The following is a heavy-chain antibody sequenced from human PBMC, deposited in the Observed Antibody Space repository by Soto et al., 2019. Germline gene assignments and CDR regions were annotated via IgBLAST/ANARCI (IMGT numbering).Heavy chain of an antibody. CDR2: IYPGDSDT. D-gene: IGHD3-10*01. J-gene: IGHJ6*02. Sequence: PWESLKISCKGSGYSFTSYWIGWVRQMPGKGLEWMGIIYPGDSDTRYSPSFQGQVTISADKSISTAYLQWSSLKASDTAMYYCARDRCTMVRGVRAPQYYYYGMDVWGQGTTVTVSS. V-gene: IGHV5-51*01. CDR3: ARDRCTMVRGVRAPQYYYYGMDV. CDR1: GYSFTSYW.